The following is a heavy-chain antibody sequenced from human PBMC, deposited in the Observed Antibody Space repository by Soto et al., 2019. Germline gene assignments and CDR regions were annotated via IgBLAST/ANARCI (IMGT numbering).Heavy chain of an antibody. Sequence: ASVKVSCKASGYTFTGYYMHWVRQAPGQGLEWMGWINPNSGGTNYAQKFQGWVTMTRDTSISTAYMELSRLRSDDTAVYYCARDQITTSAGYYGMDVWGQGTKVTVSS. CDR1: GYTFTGYY. CDR2: INPNSGGT. D-gene: IGHD1-1*01. J-gene: IGHJ6*02. V-gene: IGHV1-2*04. CDR3: ARDQITTSAGYYGMDV.